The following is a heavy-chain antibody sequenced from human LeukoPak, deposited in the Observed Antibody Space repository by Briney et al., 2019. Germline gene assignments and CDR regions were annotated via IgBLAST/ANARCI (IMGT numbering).Heavy chain of an antibody. Sequence: GSLRLSCAASRFTLSTYWMSWVRQAPGKGLEWVAHIKQDGSQEYYVDSVKGRFTISRDSGKNSLYLQMNSLRAEDTAVYYCARGVPYDSWSGPHYSDYWGQGTLVTVSS. V-gene: IGHV3-7*01. J-gene: IGHJ4*02. CDR1: RFTLSTYW. D-gene: IGHD3-3*01. CDR2: IKQDGSQE. CDR3: ARGVPYDSWSGPHYSDY.